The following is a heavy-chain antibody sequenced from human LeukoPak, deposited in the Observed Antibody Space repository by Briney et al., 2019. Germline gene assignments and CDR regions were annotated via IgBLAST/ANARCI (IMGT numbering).Heavy chain of an antibody. CDR1: GGSVSSGSYY. CDR3: ARDRVVRGVIILYGMDV. CDR2: IYYSGST. D-gene: IGHD3-10*01. Sequence: SQTLSLTCTVSGGSVSSGSYYWSWIRQPPGKGLEWIGHIYYSGSTNYNPSLKSRDTISVDTSKNQFSLKLSSVTAADTAVYYCARDRVVRGVIILYGMDVWGQGTTVTVSS. V-gene: IGHV4-61*01. J-gene: IGHJ6*02.